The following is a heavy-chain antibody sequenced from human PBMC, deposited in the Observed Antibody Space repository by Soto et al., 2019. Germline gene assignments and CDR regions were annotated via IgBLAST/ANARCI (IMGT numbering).Heavy chain of an antibody. V-gene: IGHV4-30-2*01. CDR1: GGSISSGGFS. CDR3: ASQHYYDSSGYYVGY. Sequence: TSETPSLTCAVSGGSISSGGFSWSWVRQPPGKGLEWIGYIYHSGSTYYNPSLKSRVTISVDRSKNQFSLKLSSVTAADTAVYYCASQHYYDSSGYYVGYWGQGTLVTVSS. CDR2: IYHSGST. J-gene: IGHJ4*02. D-gene: IGHD3-22*01.